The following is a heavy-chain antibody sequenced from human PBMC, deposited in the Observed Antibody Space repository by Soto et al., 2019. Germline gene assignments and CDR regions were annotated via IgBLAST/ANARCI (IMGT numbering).Heavy chain of an antibody. CDR2: IYPGDSDT. J-gene: IGHJ4*02. CDR3: PRLYGYYYSDSAYFDY. D-gene: IGHD3-22*01. Sequence: GESLKISCKGSGYSFTSYWIGWVRQMPGKGLEWMGIIYPGDSDTRYSPSFQGQVTISADKSISTAYLQWSSLKASDTAMYYCPRLYGYYYSDSAYFDYWGQGTLATVSS. CDR1: GYSFTSYW. V-gene: IGHV5-51*01.